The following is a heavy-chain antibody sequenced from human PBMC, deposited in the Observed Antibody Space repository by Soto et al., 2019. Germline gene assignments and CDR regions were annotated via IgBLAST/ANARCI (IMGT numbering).Heavy chain of an antibody. J-gene: IGHJ6*02. D-gene: IGHD3-9*01. CDR1: GCSISSSSYY. CDR3: ARQGRYFDWLSPTYYYYGMDV. CDR2: IYYSGST. V-gene: IGHV4-39*01. Sequence: PSETLSLTCTVYGCSISSSSYYWGWIRQPPGKGLEWIGSIYYSGSTYYNPSIKSRVTISVDTSKNKISLKMSSVTAADTAVYYCARQGRYFDWLSPTYYYYGMDVWGQGTTVT.